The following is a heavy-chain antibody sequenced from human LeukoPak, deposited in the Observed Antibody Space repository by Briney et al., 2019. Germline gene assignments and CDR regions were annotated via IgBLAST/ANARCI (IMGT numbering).Heavy chain of an antibody. CDR2: MNPNSGNT. D-gene: IGHD1-26*01. CDR1: GYTFISYD. Sequence: ASVKVSCKASGYTFISYDINWVRQAAGQGLEWMGWMNPNSGNTGYAQKFQGRVTMTRNTSISTAYMELSSLRSEDRAVYYCARGGGGISGFDPWGQGALVTVSS. J-gene: IGHJ5*02. CDR3: ARGGGGISGFDP. V-gene: IGHV1-8*01.